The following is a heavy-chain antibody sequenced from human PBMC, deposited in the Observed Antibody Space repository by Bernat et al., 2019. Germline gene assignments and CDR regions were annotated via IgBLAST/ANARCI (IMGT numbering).Heavy chain of an antibody. CDR3: ARDRGGSGSI. Sequence: EVQLVESGGGLVQPGGSLRLSCAASGFTFSTYWMSWVRQAPGKGLVWVAHIKQDGSEKYCVDSVKGRFTISRDNAKNSLYLQMNRLRAEDTAVYYCARDRGGSGSIWGQGTLVTVSS. CDR1: GFTFSTYW. CDR2: IKQDGSEK. J-gene: IGHJ4*02. D-gene: IGHD3-10*01. V-gene: IGHV3-7*03.